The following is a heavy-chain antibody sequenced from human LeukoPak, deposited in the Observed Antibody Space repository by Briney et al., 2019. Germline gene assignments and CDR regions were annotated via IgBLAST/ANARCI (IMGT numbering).Heavy chain of an antibody. CDR2: IYYSGTT. V-gene: IGHV4-39*07. D-gene: IGHD3-22*01. J-gene: IGHJ4*02. CDR3: ARYYDSSGYYDPYYLDY. Sequence: SETLSLTCTVSGGSISSGSSHWGWIRQPPGKGLEWIGSIYYSGTTYYNPSLKSRVTISGDTSKNQFSLKFSSVTAADTAVYYCARYYDSSGYYDPYYLDYWGQGTLVTVSS. CDR1: GGSISSGSSH.